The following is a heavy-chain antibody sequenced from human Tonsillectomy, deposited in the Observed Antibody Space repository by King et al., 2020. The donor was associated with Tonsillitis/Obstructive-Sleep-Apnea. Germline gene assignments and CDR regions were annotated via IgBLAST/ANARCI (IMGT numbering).Heavy chain of an antibody. CDR3: ARLKLGYCAGGGCYKFDY. J-gene: IGHJ4*02. V-gene: IGHV5-51*01. D-gene: IGHD2-15*01. CDR2: IYPGDSDT. Sequence: VQLVESGAEVKKPGESLKISCKGSGYSVINYWIGWVRQMPGKGLEWMGIIYPGDSDTKYSPSFQGQVTISADESISTAYLQWSSLKASDTAMYYCARLKLGYCAGGGCYKFDYWGQGTLVTVSS. CDR1: GYSVINYW.